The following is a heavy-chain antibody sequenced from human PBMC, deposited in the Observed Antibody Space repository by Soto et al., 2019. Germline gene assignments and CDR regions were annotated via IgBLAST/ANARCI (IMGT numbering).Heavy chain of an antibody. D-gene: IGHD1-26*01. CDR2: LYWDDDK. J-gene: IGHJ4*02. CDR1: GFSLSTNGVG. V-gene: IGHV2-5*02. CDR3: AHRRGSDSWSYSVGFDY. Sequence: QITLKESGPTLVKPTQTLTLTCTFSGFSLSTNGVGVGWIRQPPGKALEWLALLYWDDDKRDTPSLKSRLTITEDTSKIQVVLTMTNMDPVDTATYYCAHRRGSDSWSYSVGFDYWGQGTLVTVSS.